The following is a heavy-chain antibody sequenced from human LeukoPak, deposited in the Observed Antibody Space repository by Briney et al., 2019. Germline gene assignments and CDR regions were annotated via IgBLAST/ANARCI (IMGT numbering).Heavy chain of an antibody. Sequence: SETLSLTCTVSGGSISSSSYYWGWIRQPPGKGLEWIGSIYYSESTYYNPSLKSRVTISVDTSKNQFSLKLSSVTAADTAVYYCARRSSGWTTPMFDYWGQGTLVTVSS. CDR3: ARRSSGWTTPMFDY. J-gene: IGHJ4*02. CDR1: GGSISSSSYY. V-gene: IGHV4-39*01. CDR2: IYYSEST. D-gene: IGHD6-19*01.